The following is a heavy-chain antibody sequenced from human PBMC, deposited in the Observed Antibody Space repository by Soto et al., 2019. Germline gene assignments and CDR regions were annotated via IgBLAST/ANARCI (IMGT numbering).Heavy chain of an antibody. CDR1: GYTFTSYG. D-gene: IGHD3-10*01. Sequence: QVQLVQSGAEVKKPGASVKVSCKASGYTFTSYGISWVRQAPGQGLEWMGWISAYNGNTNYAQKLQGRVTMTTDTSTRKGYMELRSLRSDETAVYYCARALADYYGSGSYYNVLDYWGQGTLVTVSS. J-gene: IGHJ4*02. V-gene: IGHV1-18*01. CDR3: ARALADYYGSGSYYNVLDY. CDR2: ISAYNGNT.